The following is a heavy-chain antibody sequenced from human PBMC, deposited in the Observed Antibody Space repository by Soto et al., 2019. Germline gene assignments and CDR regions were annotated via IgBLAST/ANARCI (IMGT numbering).Heavy chain of an antibody. D-gene: IGHD3-3*01. V-gene: IGHV1-8*01. Sequence: ASVKVSCKASGYTFTSYDINWVRQATGQGLEWMGWMNPNSGNTGYAQKFQGRVTMTRNTSISTAYMELSSLRSEDTAVYYCARPATAYYDFWSGYYTKNWFDPWGQGTLVTVSS. CDR1: GYTFTSYD. CDR3: ARPATAYYDFWSGYYTKNWFDP. J-gene: IGHJ5*02. CDR2: MNPNSGNT.